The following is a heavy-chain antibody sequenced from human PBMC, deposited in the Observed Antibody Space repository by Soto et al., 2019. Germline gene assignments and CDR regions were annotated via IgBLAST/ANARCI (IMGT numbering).Heavy chain of an antibody. J-gene: IGHJ4*02. Sequence: EVQLVESGGGLVKPGGSLRLSCAASGFTFTRYSMNWVRQAPWKGLDWVSSISSTTNYIYYGDSMKGRFTISRDNAKNSLYLEMNSLRAEDTAVYYCARESEDLPSNFDYWGQRTLVTVSS. CDR3: ARESEDLPSNFDY. V-gene: IGHV3-21*06. CDR1: GFTFTRYS. CDR2: ISSTTNYI.